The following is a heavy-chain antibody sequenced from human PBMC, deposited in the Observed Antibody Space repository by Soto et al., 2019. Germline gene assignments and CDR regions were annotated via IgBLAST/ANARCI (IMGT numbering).Heavy chain of an antibody. CDR1: GGSISSYY. D-gene: IGHD6-6*01. Sequence: SETLSLTCTVSGGSISSYYWSWIRQPPGKGLEWIGYIYYSGSTNYNPSLKSRVTISVDTSKNQFSLKLSSVTAADTAVYYCARDLREDSSSPRAGRGGMDLWGQGTTVTVSS. CDR2: IYYSGST. CDR3: ARDLREDSSSPRAGRGGMDL. V-gene: IGHV4-59*01. J-gene: IGHJ6*02.